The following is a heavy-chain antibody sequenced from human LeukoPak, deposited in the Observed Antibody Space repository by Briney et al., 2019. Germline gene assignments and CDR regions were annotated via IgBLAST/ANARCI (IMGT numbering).Heavy chain of an antibody. CDR3: ARAGGLPPADFDY. J-gene: IGHJ4*02. CDR2: IDWSSNSR. Sequence: PGGSLRLSCAVSGFIFGDCAMHWVRQAPGKGLEWVSGIDWSSNSRGYADSVKGRFTISRDNAKNSLYLQMNSLRAEDTAVYYCARAGGLPPADFDYWGQGTLVTVSS. D-gene: IGHD2-15*01. V-gene: IGHV3-9*01. CDR1: GFIFGDCA.